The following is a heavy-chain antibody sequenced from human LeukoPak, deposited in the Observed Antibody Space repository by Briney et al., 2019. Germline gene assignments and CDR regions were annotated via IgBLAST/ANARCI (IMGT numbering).Heavy chain of an antibody. Sequence: ESLRLSCAASGFTFSSYAMSWVRQAPGKGLEWIGSIYYSGSTYYNPSLKSRVTISVDTSKNQFSLKLNSATAADTAVYYCARSSDHVWGSYRSFDFWGQGTLVTVSS. CDR2: IYYSGST. J-gene: IGHJ4*02. D-gene: IGHD3-16*02. V-gene: IGHV4-38-2*01. CDR1: GFTFSSYA. CDR3: ARSSDHVWGSYRSFDF.